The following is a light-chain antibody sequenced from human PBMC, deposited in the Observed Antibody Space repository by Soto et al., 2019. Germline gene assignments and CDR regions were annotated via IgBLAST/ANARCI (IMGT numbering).Light chain of an antibody. CDR1: SSDVGGYNY. CDR2: DVS. V-gene: IGLV2-14*01. Sequence: QSVLTQPDSVSGSPGQSITISCTGTSSDVGGYNYVPWHQQHPGKAPKLMIYDVSNRPSGVSNRFSGSKSGNTASLTISGLQAEDEADYYCSSYTSSSTSDYVFGTGTKVTV. J-gene: IGLJ1*01. CDR3: SSYTSSSTSDYV.